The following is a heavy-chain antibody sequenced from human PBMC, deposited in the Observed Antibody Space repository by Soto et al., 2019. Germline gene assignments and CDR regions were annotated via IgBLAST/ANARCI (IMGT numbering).Heavy chain of an antibody. CDR2: IHPNSGET. V-gene: IGHV1-2*02. CDR3: ARDSGAKLSSS. Sequence: ASVKVSCKASGYTFTDHYINWVRQAPGHAPEYMGWIHPNSGETKYVERFQGRVTMTRDTSISTAYLELRRLTSDDMAVYYCARDSGAKLSSSWGQGTLVTVSS. D-gene: IGHD6-13*01. J-gene: IGHJ4*02. CDR1: GYTFTDHY.